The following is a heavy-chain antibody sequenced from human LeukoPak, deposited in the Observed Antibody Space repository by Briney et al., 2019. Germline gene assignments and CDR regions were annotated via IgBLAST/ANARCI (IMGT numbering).Heavy chain of an antibody. V-gene: IGHV3-53*01. CDR3: ARRAGAYSHPYDY. Sequence: GGSLRLSCEVSGFTFSSHYMSWVRQAPGKGLEWVSFIYSDNTHYSDSVKGRFTISRGNSKNTLYFQMNSLRAEDTAVYYCARRAGAYSHPYDYWGQGTLVTVSS. J-gene: IGHJ4*02. CDR1: GFTFSSHY. D-gene: IGHD4/OR15-4a*01. CDR2: IYSDNT.